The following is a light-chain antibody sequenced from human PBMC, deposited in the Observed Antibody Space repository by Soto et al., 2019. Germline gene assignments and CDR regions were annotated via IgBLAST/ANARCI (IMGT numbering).Light chain of an antibody. CDR3: AAWDDGLNGHV. V-gene: IGLV1-44*01. J-gene: IGLJ1*01. CDR1: SSNIGTSS. Sequence: QSVLTQPLSASGTPGQRVTISCSGSSSNIGTSSVHWFQQLPGTAPKLLISTTNQRPSGVPERFSGSKSGTSASLAISGLQSEDEADYYCAAWDDGLNGHVFGTGTKVTVL. CDR2: TTN.